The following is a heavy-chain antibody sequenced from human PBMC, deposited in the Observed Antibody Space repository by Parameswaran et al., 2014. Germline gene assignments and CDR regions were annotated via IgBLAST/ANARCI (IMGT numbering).Heavy chain of an antibody. J-gene: IGHJ4*02. CDR1: GGSFSGYY. Sequence: SETLSLTCAVYGGSFSGYYWSWIRQPPGKGLEWIGEINHSGSTNYNPSLKSRVTISVDTSKNQFSLKLSSVTAADTAVYYCARGEVVVIIGYWGQGTLVTVSS. D-gene: IGHD3-22*01. CDR2: INHSGST. V-gene: IGHV4-34*01. CDR3: ARGEVVVIIGY.